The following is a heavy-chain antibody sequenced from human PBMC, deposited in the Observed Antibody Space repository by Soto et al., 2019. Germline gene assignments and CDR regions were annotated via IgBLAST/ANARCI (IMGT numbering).Heavy chain of an antibody. CDR3: ARAGGYGDYEVFDY. V-gene: IGHV3-53*04. Sequence: GGSLRLSCAASGFTVSSNYMSWVRQAPGKGLEWVSVIYSGGSTYYADSVKGRFTISRHNSKNTLYLQMNSLRAEDTAVYYCARAGGYGDYEVFDYWGQGTLVTVSS. CDR1: GFTVSSNY. D-gene: IGHD4-17*01. CDR2: IYSGGST. J-gene: IGHJ4*02.